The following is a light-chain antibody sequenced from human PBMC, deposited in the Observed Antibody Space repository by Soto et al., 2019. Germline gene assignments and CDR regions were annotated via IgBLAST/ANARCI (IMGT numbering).Light chain of an antibody. CDR1: QTFSNSF. CDR3: QQYGTSEII. V-gene: IGKV3-20*01. Sequence: EIVLTQSPGTLSLSPGERATLSCRASQTFSNSFIAWYQQKPGQAPRLLIYDTSSRATGVPDRYSASGSGTDFTLTISRLEPEDFAVFFCQQYGTSEIIFGQGTRLEIK. J-gene: IGKJ5*01. CDR2: DTS.